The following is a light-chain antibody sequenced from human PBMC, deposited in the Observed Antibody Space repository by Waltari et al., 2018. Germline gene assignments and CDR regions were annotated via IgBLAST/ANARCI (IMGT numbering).Light chain of an antibody. J-gene: IGLJ2*01. CDR2: DVS. V-gene: IGLV2-14*01. CDR3: SSQSSNDVVL. CDR1: SNDDGGNNS. Sequence: QSALTQPASVSGSPGQSVTIFCAGTSNDDGGNNSVSWYQEYPGQAPRVIIYDVSDRTSGVSDRFSGSKSGNTASLTISGLQAEDEADYYCSSQSSNDVVLFGGGTKLTVL.